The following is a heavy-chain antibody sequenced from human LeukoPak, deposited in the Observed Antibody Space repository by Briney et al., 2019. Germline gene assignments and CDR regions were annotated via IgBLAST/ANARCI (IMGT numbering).Heavy chain of an antibody. CDR1: GFPFSRYW. J-gene: IGHJ2*01. CDR2: ISIDGTIT. CDR3: ARDPGSMYRDWYFDL. V-gene: IGHV3-74*01. D-gene: IGHD1-1*01. Sequence: LTGGSLRLSCGASGFPFSRYWMNWVRQGPGTGLVWVARISIDGTITTYADSVEGRFTISRDNAKNTLYLQMNSLRADDTAVYFCARDPGSMYRDWYFDLWGPGTLVTVSS.